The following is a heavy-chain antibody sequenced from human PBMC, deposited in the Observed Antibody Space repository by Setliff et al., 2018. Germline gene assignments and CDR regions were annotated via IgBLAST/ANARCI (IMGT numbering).Heavy chain of an antibody. CDR3: ARVTGFLYIDV. CDR2: IYYSGST. D-gene: IGHD3-3*01. Sequence: SETLSLTCIVSGASITSDAYYWSWVRQHPGKGLEWIGYIYYSGSTYYNPSLESRVTIPLDSSKNQFSLELHSVTAADTAVYYCARVTGFLYIDVWGKGTTVTVSS. J-gene: IGHJ6*03. CDR1: GASITSDAYY. V-gene: IGHV4-31*03.